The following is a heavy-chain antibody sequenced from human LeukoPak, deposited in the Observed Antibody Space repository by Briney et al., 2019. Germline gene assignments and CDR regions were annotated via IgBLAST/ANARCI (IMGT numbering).Heavy chain of an antibody. CDR2: ISTYNAKT. Sequence: ASVTVSCKASGCTFTNYGISWVRQAPGQGLEWMGWISTYNAKTNSAQRFQGRFTMTADTSTDTAYMELRSLTSDDTAVFYCARDLVSLLYGSGIDYWGQGTQVTVSA. CDR1: GCTFTNYG. J-gene: IGHJ4*02. D-gene: IGHD3-10*01. V-gene: IGHV1-18*01. CDR3: ARDLVSLLYGSGIDY.